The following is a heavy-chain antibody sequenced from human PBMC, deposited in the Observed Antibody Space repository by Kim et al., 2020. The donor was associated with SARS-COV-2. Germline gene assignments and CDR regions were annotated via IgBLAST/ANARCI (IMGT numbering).Heavy chain of an antibody. V-gene: IGHV1-3*01. CDR1: GYTFASYA. CDR2: INSGSVLT. D-gene: IGHD3-10*01. CDR3: ARSPNLLYFVDFDY. J-gene: IGHJ4*02. Sequence: ASVKVSCKASGYTFASYAVHWVRQAPGQRLEWMGWINSGSVLTEYSQKFQGRVTMTRDTSASTAYMELRSLTSEDTAVYYCARSPNLLYFVDFDYWGQGTLVTVSS.